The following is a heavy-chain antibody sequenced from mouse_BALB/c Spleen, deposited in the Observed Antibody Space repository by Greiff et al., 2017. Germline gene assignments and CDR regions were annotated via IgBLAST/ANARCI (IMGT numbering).Heavy chain of an antibody. CDR2: IDPANGTT. D-gene: IGHD2-2*01. Sequence: VQVKQSGAELVKPGASVKLSCTASGFNIKDIYMHWVKQRPEQGLEWIGWIDPANGTTKYDPKFQGKATITTDTPTNTVYLQLSSLTSEDTAVYYCAREGRLGYALDYWGQGTTLTVSS. J-gene: IGHJ4*01. CDR1: GFNIKDIY. V-gene: IGHV14-3*02. CDR3: AREGRLGYALDY.